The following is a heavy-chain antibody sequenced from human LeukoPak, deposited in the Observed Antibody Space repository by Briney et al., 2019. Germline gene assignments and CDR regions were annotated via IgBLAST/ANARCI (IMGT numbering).Heavy chain of an antibody. Sequence: GESLKISCKGCGYSFSIYWIGWVREMPGKGLEWMGMIYPADSDTRYSPSFQGQVTISPDKYITSADLQWSSLKASDTAMYYCAAVDPENGWDYWGQGTLVTVSS. CDR1: GYSFSIYW. D-gene: IGHD1-1*01. CDR3: AAVDPENGWDY. V-gene: IGHV5-51*01. CDR2: IYPADSDT. J-gene: IGHJ4*02.